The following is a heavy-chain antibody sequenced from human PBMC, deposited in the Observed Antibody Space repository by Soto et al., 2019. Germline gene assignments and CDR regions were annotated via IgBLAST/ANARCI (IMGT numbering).Heavy chain of an antibody. D-gene: IGHD4-4*01. V-gene: IGHV3-23*01. J-gene: IGHJ4*02. CDR1: GFTFCSSA. Sequence: GGSLRLSCAASGFTFCSSAMSWVRQAPGMGLEWVSAISSGGDDTYYADSVKGRFTISKDNSKNTLYLQMNSLRAEDTAVYYCAKTTVTTDVRDYWGQGTLXT. CDR3: AKTTVTTDVRDY. CDR2: ISSGGDDT.